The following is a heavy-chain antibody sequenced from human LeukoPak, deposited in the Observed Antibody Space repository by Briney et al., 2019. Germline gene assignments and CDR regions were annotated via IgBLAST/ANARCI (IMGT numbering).Heavy chain of an antibody. CDR1: GFSFSDYY. J-gene: IGHJ4*02. CDR2: IKNKANSYTT. CDR3: VDLGSTVDY. Sequence: GGSLRLSCAASGFSFSDYYMDWVRQAPGKGLELVGRIKNKANSYTTHYAESVRGRFTISRDDSKNSLYLQMNSLKTADTAVYYCVDLGSTVDYWGPGTLVIVSS. D-gene: IGHD4-17*01. V-gene: IGHV3-72*01.